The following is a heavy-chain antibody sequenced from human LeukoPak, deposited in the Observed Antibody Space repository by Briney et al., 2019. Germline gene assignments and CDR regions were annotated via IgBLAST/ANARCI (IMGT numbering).Heavy chain of an antibody. CDR2: IYYSGST. V-gene: IGHV4-30-4*01. J-gene: IGHJ6*02. CDR3: ARDVFGDVPPRYYYGMDV. Sequence: PSETLSLTCTVSGGSISSGDYYWSWIRQPPGKGLEWIGYIYYSGSTYYNPSLKSRVTISVDTSKNQFSLKLSSVTAADTAVYYCARDVFGDVPPRYYYGMDVWGQGTTVTVSS. CDR1: GGSISSGDYY. D-gene: IGHD3-10*02.